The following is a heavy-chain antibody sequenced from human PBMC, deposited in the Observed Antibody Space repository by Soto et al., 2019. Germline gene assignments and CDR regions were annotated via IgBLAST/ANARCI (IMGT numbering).Heavy chain of an antibody. Sequence: EVRLLESGGGLAQPGGSRRLSCAASGFTFSSSAMNWVRQAPGKXXXXXSXIRXGGGDTFYADSVRGRFTVSRDISRNTLYLQMNSLRAEDTAIYYCAKCSVGTVRTSGWCNWFDPWGQGTLVTVSS. V-gene: IGHV3-23*01. CDR2: IRXGGGDT. J-gene: IGHJ5*02. D-gene: IGHD6-19*01. CDR3: AKCSVGTVRTSGWCNWFDP. CDR1: GFTFSSSA.